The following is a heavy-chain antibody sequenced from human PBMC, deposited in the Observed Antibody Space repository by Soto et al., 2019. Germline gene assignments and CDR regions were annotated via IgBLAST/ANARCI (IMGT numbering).Heavy chain of an antibody. Sequence: EVQLLESGGGLVQPGGSLRLSCAASGFTFSSYAMSWVRQAPGKGLGWVSAINGSGGSTYYEVSVKCRFTISRDNSKNTLYLQMNSLRAEDTAVYYCAKGGPYYYDSSGYYDYWGQGTLVTVSS. V-gene: IGHV3-23*01. J-gene: IGHJ4*02. CDR3: AKGGPYYYDSSGYYDY. D-gene: IGHD3-22*01. CDR2: INGSGGST. CDR1: GFTFSSYA.